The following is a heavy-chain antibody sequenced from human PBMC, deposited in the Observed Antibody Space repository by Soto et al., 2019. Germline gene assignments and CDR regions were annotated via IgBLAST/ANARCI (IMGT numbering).Heavy chain of an antibody. CDR1: GGSISSYY. CDR3: ARAWQYSSGFFDY. Sequence: SETMSLTCTVSGGSISSYYWSWIRPPPGKGLEWIGYIYYSGSTNYNPSLKSRVTISVDTSKNQFSLKLSSVTAADTAVYYCARAWQYSSGFFDYWGRGTLVTVSS. D-gene: IGHD6-19*01. J-gene: IGHJ4*02. V-gene: IGHV4-59*01. CDR2: IYYSGST.